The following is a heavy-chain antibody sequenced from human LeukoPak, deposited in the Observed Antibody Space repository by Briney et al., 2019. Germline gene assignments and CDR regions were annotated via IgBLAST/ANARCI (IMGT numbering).Heavy chain of an antibody. CDR1: GGSFSGYY. V-gene: IGHV4-34*01. D-gene: IGHD4-17*01. CDR3: ARAYGDYGIDY. Sequence: PSETLSLTCAVYGGSFSGYYWSWIRQPPGKGLDWIGEINHSGSTNYNPSLKSRVTISVDTSKNQFSLKLSSVTAADAAVYYCARAYGDYGIDYWGQGTLVTVSS. CDR2: INHSGST. J-gene: IGHJ4*02.